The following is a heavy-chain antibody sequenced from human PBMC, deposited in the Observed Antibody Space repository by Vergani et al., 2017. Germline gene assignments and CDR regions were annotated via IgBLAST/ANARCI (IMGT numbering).Heavy chain of an antibody. CDR3: AREGVGATCDY. V-gene: IGHV1-46*01. CDR1: GYTFTSYY. CDR2: INPSGGST. Sequence: QVQLVQSGAEVKKPGASVKVSCKASGYTFTSYYMHWVRQAPGQGLEWMGIINPSGGSTSYAQKFQGRVTMTRDTSTSTVYMELGSLRSEDTAVYYCAREGVGATCDYWGQGTLVTVSS. D-gene: IGHD1-26*01. J-gene: IGHJ4*02.